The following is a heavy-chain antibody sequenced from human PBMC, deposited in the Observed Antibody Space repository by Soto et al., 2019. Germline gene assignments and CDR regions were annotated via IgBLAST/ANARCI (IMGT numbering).Heavy chain of an antibody. CDR2: INPNSGET. CDR1: GYTFNDYE. V-gene: IGHV1-8*02. D-gene: IGHD2-2*01. Sequence: GASVKVSCKTSGYTFNDYEINWVRHATGQGFEWIGWINPNSGETGYAQRFQGRVTMTTSSSLSTAYLELSSLTSDDTAVYYCARIAMPARPRWYNWFDPWGQGTLVTVSS. CDR3: ARIAMPARPRWYNWFDP. J-gene: IGHJ5*02.